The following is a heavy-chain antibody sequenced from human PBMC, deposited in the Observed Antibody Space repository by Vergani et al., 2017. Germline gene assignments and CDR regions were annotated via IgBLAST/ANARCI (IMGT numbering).Heavy chain of an antibody. CDR2: IIPILGTA. CDR1: GGTFSSYT. V-gene: IGHV1-69*08. Sequence: QVQLVQSGAEVKKPGSSVKVSCKASGGTFSSYTISWVRQAPGQGLEWMGRIIPILGTANYAQKFQGRVTITADESTSTAYMELSSLRSEDTAVYYCARVPYGDYYNIDPWGQGTLVTVSS. D-gene: IGHD4-17*01. CDR3: ARVPYGDYYNIDP. J-gene: IGHJ5*02.